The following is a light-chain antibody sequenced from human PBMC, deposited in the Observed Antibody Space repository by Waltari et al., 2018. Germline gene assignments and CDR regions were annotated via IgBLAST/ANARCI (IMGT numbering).Light chain of an antibody. CDR1: QSVLFTSNNKNY. CDR2: WAS. V-gene: IGKV4-1*01. CDR3: QQYYSTPS. J-gene: IGKJ2*01. Sequence: DIVMTQSPDSLAVSLGERATINCKSSQSVLFTSNNKNYLAWYQQKPGQPPKLLIYWASTRDSGVPDRFSGSGSGTDVSLTISSLQAEDVAVYYCQQYYSTPSFGQGTKLAI.